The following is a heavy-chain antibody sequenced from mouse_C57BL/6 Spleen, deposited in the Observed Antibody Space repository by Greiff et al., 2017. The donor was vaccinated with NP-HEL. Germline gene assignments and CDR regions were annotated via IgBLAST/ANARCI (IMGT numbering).Heavy chain of an antibody. CDR3: ARQGGYYYGSSFYWYFDV. CDR1: GYTFTGYW. J-gene: IGHJ1*03. D-gene: IGHD1-1*01. V-gene: IGHV1-9*01. Sequence: VQLQQSGAELMKPGASVKLSCKATGYTFTGYWIEWVKQRPGHGLEWIGEILPGSGSTNYNEKFKGKATFTADTSSNTAYMQLSSLTTEDSAIYYCARQGGYYYGSSFYWYFDVWGTGTTVTVSS. CDR2: ILPGSGST.